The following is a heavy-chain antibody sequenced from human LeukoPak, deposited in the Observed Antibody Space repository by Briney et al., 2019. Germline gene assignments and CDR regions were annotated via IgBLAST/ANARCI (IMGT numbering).Heavy chain of an antibody. V-gene: IGHV3-66*02. D-gene: IGHD2/OR15-2a*01. J-gene: IGHJ6*02. CDR3: ATDPVIRNGMNV. CDR1: GIPFSNTY. CDR2: IYGDGTT. Sequence: PGGSLRLSCEASGIPFSNTYVNWVRQAPGKGLEWVSVIYGDGTTYFADSVQGRFTITRDTSKNTFYLLMNSLRSEDTAVYYCATDPVIRNGMNVWGQGTTVTLSS.